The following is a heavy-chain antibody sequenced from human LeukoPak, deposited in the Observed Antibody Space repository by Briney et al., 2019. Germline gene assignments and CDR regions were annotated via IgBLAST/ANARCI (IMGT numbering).Heavy chain of an antibody. D-gene: IGHD4-17*01. CDR3: ARSGGDYGDYGWFDP. CDR2: IYYSGST. V-gene: IGHV4-59*01. CDR1: GGSISSYY. Sequence: SETLSLTCTVSGGSISSYYWSWIRQPPGEGLEWIGYIYYSGSTNYNPSLKSRVTISVDTSKNQFSLKLRSVTAADTAVYYCARSGGDYGDYGWFDPWGQGTLVTVSS. J-gene: IGHJ5*02.